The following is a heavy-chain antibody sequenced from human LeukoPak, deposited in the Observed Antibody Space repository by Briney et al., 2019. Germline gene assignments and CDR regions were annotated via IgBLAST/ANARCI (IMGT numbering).Heavy chain of an antibody. Sequence: GASVKVSCKASGGTFSSYAISWVRQAPGQGLEWMGGIIPIFGTANYAQKFQGRVTITADKSTSTAYMELSSLRSEDTAVYYCARVIYDSSGYYPEPHYYYMDVWGKGTTVTVSS. CDR3: ARVIYDSSGYYPEPHYYYMDV. D-gene: IGHD3-22*01. J-gene: IGHJ6*03. CDR1: GGTFSSYA. V-gene: IGHV1-69*06. CDR2: IIPIFGTA.